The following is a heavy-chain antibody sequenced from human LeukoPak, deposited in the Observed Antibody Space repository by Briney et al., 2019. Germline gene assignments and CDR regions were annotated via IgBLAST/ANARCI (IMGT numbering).Heavy chain of an antibody. V-gene: IGHV4-39*07. Sequence: SETLSLTCTVSGGSISGSSYYWGWIRQPPGKGLEWIGSIYYSGSTYYNPSLKSRVTISVDTSKNQFSLKLSSVTAADTAVYFCARVGRGSFDIWGQGTMVTVSS. J-gene: IGHJ3*02. CDR2: IYYSGST. D-gene: IGHD1-26*01. CDR3: ARVGRGSFDI. CDR1: GGSISGSSYY.